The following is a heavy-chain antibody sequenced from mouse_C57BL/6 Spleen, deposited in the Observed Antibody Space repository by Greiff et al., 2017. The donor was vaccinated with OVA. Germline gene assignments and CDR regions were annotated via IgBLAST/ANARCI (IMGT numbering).Heavy chain of an antibody. CDR3: ARRLPRREAWFAY. J-gene: IGHJ3*01. CDR1: GYTFTSYW. D-gene: IGHD1-2*01. V-gene: IGHV1-50*01. Sequence: QVQLQQPGAELVKPGASVKLSCKASGYTFTSYWMQWVKQRPGQGLEWIGVIDPSDSYTNYNQKFKGKATLTVDTSSSTAYMQLSSLTSEDSAVYYCARRLPRREAWFAYWGQGTLVTVSA. CDR2: IDPSDSYT.